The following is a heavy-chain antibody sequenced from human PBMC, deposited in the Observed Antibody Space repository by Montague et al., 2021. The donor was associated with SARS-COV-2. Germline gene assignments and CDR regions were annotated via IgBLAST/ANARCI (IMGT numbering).Heavy chain of an antibody. CDR2: IYHTGST. CDR3: VANGYYSLDF. Sequence: SETLSLTCVVSGDSITGSDNWWSWVRQPPGKGLEWIGEIYHTGSTNFNPSLTSRVTIPIDESKNQFSLKLRSVTAADTAIYYCVANGYYSLDFWGQGTLVTVSS. CDR1: GDSITGSDNW. J-gene: IGHJ4*02. D-gene: IGHD3-22*01. V-gene: IGHV4-4*02.